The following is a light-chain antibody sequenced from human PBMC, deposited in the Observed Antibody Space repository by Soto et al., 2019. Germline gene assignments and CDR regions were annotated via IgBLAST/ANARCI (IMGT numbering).Light chain of an antibody. CDR2: AGS. Sequence: DIQMTQSPSSLSASVGDRVTITCRASQNISDSLNWYQHKPGQAPQLLIYAGSSLQSGVPSRFSGSGSETDFTLTISSLQPEDFASYFCQRSWTFGQGTKL. V-gene: IGKV1-39*01. CDR3: QRSWT. CDR1: QNISDS. J-gene: IGKJ2*01.